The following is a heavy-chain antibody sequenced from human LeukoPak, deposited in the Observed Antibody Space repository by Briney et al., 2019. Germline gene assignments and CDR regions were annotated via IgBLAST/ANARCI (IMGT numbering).Heavy chain of an antibody. CDR2: INPSGGST. CDR1: GYTFTSYY. J-gene: IGHJ6*02. CDR3: ARDSSSKVDGMDV. Sequence: ASVKVSCKASGYTFTSYYMHWVRQAPGQGLEWMGIINPSGGSTSYTQKFQGRVTMTRDTSTSTVYMELSSLRSEDTAVYYCARDSSSKVDGMDVWGQGTTVTVSS. V-gene: IGHV1-46*01. D-gene: IGHD6-19*01.